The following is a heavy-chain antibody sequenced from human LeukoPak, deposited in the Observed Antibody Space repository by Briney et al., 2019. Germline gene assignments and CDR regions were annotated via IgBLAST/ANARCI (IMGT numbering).Heavy chain of an antibody. D-gene: IGHD6-13*01. CDR1: GFTFSGYS. Sequence: GSLRLSCAASGFTFSGYSMNWVRQAPGKGLEWVSSISSSSSYIYYADSVKGRFTISRDNAKNSLYLQMNSLRAEDTAVYYCAKTWAAAGTMYYYYMDVWGKGTTVTVSS. V-gene: IGHV3-21*01. CDR2: ISSSSSYI. CDR3: AKTWAAAGTMYYYYMDV. J-gene: IGHJ6*03.